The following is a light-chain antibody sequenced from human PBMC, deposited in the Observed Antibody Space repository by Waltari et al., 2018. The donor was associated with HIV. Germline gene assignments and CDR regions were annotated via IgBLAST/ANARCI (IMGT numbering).Light chain of an antibody. V-gene: IGLV1-44*01. J-gene: IGLJ3*02. Sequence: QSVLTQPPSTSGTPGQRVTISCSGSSSNIGSNTVNWYQHLPGTAPKLLIYGKNQRPSGFPDRFSGSKSGTSASLAISGLQAEDEADYYCAAWDDSLNGRWVFGGGTKLTVL. CDR1: SSNIGSNT. CDR3: AAWDDSLNGRWV. CDR2: GKN.